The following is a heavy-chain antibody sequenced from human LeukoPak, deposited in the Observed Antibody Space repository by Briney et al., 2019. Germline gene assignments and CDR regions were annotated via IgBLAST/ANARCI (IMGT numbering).Heavy chain of an antibody. CDR3: ARGQCLDNS. V-gene: IGHV4-34*01. Sequence: SETLSLTCAVYGGSVSGFYWSWVRQSPEKGLEWIGEINHTGNTNYNPSLKSRVTMSVDTSKNQFSLRLDSVTAADTAVYYCARGQCLDNSWGQGTRVTVSS. J-gene: IGHJ4*02. D-gene: IGHD6-19*01. CDR2: INHTGNT. CDR1: GGSVSGFY.